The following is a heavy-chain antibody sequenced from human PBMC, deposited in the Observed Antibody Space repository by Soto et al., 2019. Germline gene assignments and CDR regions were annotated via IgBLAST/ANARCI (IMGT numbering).Heavy chain of an antibody. J-gene: IGHJ4*02. V-gene: IGHV4-59*11. D-gene: IGHD2-15*01. Sequence: SETLSLTCSVSGGSSISHYWSWIRQSPGKGLEWIGYIYYSGITDYNPSLESRLTISVDTSKNHFSLKLSSVTAADTAVYYCTSGRWSLDYWGQGTLVT. CDR3: TSGRWSLDY. CDR2: IYYSGIT. CDR1: GGSSISHY.